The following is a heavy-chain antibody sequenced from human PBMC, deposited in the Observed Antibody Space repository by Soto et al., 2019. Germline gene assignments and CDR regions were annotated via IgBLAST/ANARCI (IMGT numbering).Heavy chain of an antibody. D-gene: IGHD1-26*01. CDR3: AREDSAKGLLYHYYYYGMDV. J-gene: IGHJ6*02. V-gene: IGHV1-69*01. CDR2: IIPIFGTA. CDR1: GGTFSSYA. Sequence: QVQLVQSGAEVKKPGSSVKVSCKASGGTFSSYAISWVRQAPGQGLEWMGGIIPIFGTANYAQKFQGRVTITADESTSTAYMELSSLRSEDTAVYYCAREDSAKGLLYHYYYYGMDVWGQGTTVTVS.